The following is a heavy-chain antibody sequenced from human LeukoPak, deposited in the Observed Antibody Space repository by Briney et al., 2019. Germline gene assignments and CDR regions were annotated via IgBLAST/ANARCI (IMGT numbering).Heavy chain of an antibody. J-gene: IGHJ6*02. CDR1: GFTFSSYS. V-gene: IGHV3-21*01. CDR2: ISSSSSYI. D-gene: IGHD3-10*01. Sequence: PGGPLRLSCAASGFTFSSYSMNWVRQAPGKGLEWVSSISSSSSYIYYADSVKGRFTISRDNAKNSLYLQMNSLRAEDTAVYYCARDITMVRGVTYYYYYGMDVWGQGATVTVSS. CDR3: ARDITMVRGVTYYYYYGMDV.